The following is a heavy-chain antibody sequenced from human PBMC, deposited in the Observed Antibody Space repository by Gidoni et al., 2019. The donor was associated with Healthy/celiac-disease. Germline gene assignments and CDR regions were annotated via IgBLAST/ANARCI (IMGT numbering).Heavy chain of an antibody. CDR1: GFPFRSYS. CDR2: ISSSSIYI. J-gene: IGHJ4*02. D-gene: IGHD3-3*01. V-gene: IGHV3-21*01. CDR3: ARAQNYDFWSGYLSFDY. Sequence: EVQLVESGGGLVKPGGSMRLSCAGSGFPFRSYSMNWVRQAPGKGLEWVSSISSSSIYIYYADSVKGRFTISRDNAKNALYLQMNSLRAEDTAVYYCARAQNYDFWSGYLSFDYWGQGTLVTVSS.